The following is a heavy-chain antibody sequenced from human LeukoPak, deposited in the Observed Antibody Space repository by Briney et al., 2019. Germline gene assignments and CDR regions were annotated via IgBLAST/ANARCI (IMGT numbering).Heavy chain of an antibody. J-gene: IGHJ4*02. V-gene: IGHV3-23*01. Sequence: GASLRLSCAASGFTFSSYAMSWVRQAPGKGLEWVSAISGSGGSTCYADSVKGRFTISRDNSKNTLYLQMNSLRAEDTAVYYCAKDAHSSGWYKLEYRYFDYWGQGTLVTVSS. D-gene: IGHD6-19*01. CDR2: ISGSGGST. CDR3: AKDAHSSGWYKLEYRYFDY. CDR1: GFTFSSYA.